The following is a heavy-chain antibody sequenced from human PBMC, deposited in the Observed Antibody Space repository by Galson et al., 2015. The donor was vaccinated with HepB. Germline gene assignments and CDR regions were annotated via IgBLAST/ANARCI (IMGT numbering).Heavy chain of an antibody. V-gene: IGHV1-69*13. CDR1: GGTFSSHA. J-gene: IGHJ3*02. CDR2: IIPIFGTA. Sequence: SVKVSCKASGGTFSSHAISWVRQAPGQGLEWMGGIIPIFGTANYAQKFQGRVTITADESTSTAYMELSSLRSEDTAVYYCARGVRGPLYYDYIWGSYPSLEAFDIWGQGTMVTVSS. D-gene: IGHD3-16*02. CDR3: ARGVRGPLYYDYIWGSYPSLEAFDI.